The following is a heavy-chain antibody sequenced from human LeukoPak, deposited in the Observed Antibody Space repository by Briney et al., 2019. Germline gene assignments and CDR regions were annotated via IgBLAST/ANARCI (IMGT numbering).Heavy chain of an antibody. J-gene: IGHJ4*02. CDR1: GGSISSTNW. CDR3: AREGGPYRPLDY. CDR2: VHLSGRT. V-gene: IGHV4-4*02. Sequence: SGTLSLTCGVSGGSISSTNWWTWVCQPPGEGLEWIGEVHLSGRTNYNPSLESRVTMSVDMSENHISLKLTSVTAADTAVYYCAREGGPYRPLDYSGQGTLVTVSS.